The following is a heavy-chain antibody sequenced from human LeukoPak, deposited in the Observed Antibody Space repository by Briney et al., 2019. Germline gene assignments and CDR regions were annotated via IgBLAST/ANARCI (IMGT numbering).Heavy chain of an antibody. V-gene: IGHV1-24*01. D-gene: IGHD6-13*01. CDR2: FDPEDGET. Sequence: ASVKVSCKVSGYTLTELSMHWVRQAPGKGLEWMGGFDPEDGETIYAQKFQGRVTMTEDTSTDTAYMELSSLRSEDTAVYYCARDRIAAAGKYNWFDPWGQGTLVTVSS. CDR3: ARDRIAAAGKYNWFDP. CDR1: GYTLTELS. J-gene: IGHJ5*02.